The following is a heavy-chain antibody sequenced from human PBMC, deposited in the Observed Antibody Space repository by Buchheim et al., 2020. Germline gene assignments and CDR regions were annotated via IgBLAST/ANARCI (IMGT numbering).Heavy chain of an antibody. Sequence: QVQLQESGPGLVKPSGTLSLTCAVSGASISSNNWWSWVRQPPGKGLEWIGEIQYSGTTKNNPSLNSRVTLYLNKSKNRFSLRLTSVTAADTAVYYCARVSGSSWFRLPNWFDPWGQGTL. CDR3: ARVSGSSWFRLPNWFDP. V-gene: IGHV4-4*02. J-gene: IGHJ5*02. CDR1: GASISSNNW. D-gene: IGHD6-13*01. CDR2: IQYSGTT.